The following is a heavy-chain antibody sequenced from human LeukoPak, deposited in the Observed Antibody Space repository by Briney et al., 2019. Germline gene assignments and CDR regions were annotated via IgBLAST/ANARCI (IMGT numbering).Heavy chain of an antibody. J-gene: IGHJ3*02. V-gene: IGHV3-7*05. Sequence: GGSLRLSCAVSGFTFSNYWMSWVRQAPGKGMEWVAHINQEGSEKYYVDSVKGRFTISRGNGKNSLYVQKNSLGAEDTAVYDCARDGGGDIVVAFAFDIWGQGTMVTVSS. CDR3: ARDGGGDIVVAFAFDI. CDR1: GFTFSNYW. D-gene: IGHD2-15*01. CDR2: INQEGSEK.